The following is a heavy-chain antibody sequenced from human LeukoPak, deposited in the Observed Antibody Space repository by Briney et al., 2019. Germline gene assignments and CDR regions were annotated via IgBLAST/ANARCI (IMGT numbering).Heavy chain of an antibody. D-gene: IGHD5-18*01. Sequence: GGSLRLSCAASGFTFSSHGMSWVRQAPGKGLEWVSTISGSGDYTYYADSVKGRFTISRDNSKNTLYLQMNSLRAEDTAVYYCARDLGGYSYGSHFDYWGQGTLVTVSS. J-gene: IGHJ4*02. CDR1: GFTFSSHG. CDR2: ISGSGDYT. V-gene: IGHV3-23*01. CDR3: ARDLGGYSYGSHFDY.